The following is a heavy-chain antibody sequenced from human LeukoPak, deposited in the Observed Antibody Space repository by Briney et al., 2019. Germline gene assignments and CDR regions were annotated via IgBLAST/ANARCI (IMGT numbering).Heavy chain of an antibody. D-gene: IGHD4-17*01. J-gene: IGHJ4*02. CDR3: AKVGDDYGDYFHF. Sequence: EASVKVSCKASGYTCTGYDINWVRQATGQGLEWMGWLNVKSGNTGYAQKFQDRVTITRNTSISTAYIELSSIKSEDTAVYDCAKVGDDYGDYFHFWGQGTLVTVSS. CDR2: LNVKSGNT. CDR1: GYTCTGYD. V-gene: IGHV1-8*03.